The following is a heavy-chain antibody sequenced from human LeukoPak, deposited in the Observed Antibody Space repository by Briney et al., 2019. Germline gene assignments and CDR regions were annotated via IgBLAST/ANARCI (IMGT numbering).Heavy chain of an antibody. V-gene: IGHV4-4*07. CDR2: IYTSGST. CDR3: ARDRGYYGSGSYSWFDP. J-gene: IGHJ5*02. D-gene: IGHD3-10*01. Sequence: PSETLSLTCTVSGGSISSYYWSWIRQPAGKGLEWIGRIYTSGSTNYNPSLKSRVTMSVDTSKNQFSLKLSSVTAAGTAVYYCARDRGYYGSGSYSWFDPWGQGTLVTVSS. CDR1: GGSISSYY.